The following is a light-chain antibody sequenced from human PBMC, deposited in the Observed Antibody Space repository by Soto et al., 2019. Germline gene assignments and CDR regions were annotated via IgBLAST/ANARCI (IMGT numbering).Light chain of an antibody. CDR3: QQYNSYPG. Sequence: DIQMTQSPSTLSASVGDRVTITCRASQSISSWLAWYRQKPGKAPKLLIYDASSLESGVPSRFSGSGSGTEFTLTISSLQPDDFATYYCQQYNSYPGFGQGTKVEIK. J-gene: IGKJ1*01. CDR2: DAS. CDR1: QSISSW. V-gene: IGKV1-5*01.